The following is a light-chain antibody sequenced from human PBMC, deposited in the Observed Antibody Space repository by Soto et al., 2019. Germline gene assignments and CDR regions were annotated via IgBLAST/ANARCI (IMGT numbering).Light chain of an antibody. V-gene: IGLV2-23*02. CDR3: CSYAGSSTQI. J-gene: IGLJ2*01. CDR2: EVN. Sequence: QSALTQPASVSGSPGQSITVSCTGTSSDVGSYDLVSWYQQHPGKAPKLMIYEVNKRPSGVSYRFSGSKSGNTASLTISGLQAEDEGDYYCCSYAGSSTQIFGGGTKVTVL. CDR1: SSDVGSYDL.